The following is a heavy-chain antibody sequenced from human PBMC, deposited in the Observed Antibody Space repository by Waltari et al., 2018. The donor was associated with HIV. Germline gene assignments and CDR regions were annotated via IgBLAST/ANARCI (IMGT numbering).Heavy chain of an antibody. J-gene: IGHJ3*02. Sequence: QLQLQESGPGLVKPSETLSLTCTVSGRSISSSSYYWGWTRQPPGKGLAWIGRIHYSGSTYYSPSLKIRVTISVDTSKNQFSLKLSSVTAADTAVYYCARLFQESDAVDIWGQGTMVTVSS. CDR1: GRSISSSSYY. V-gene: IGHV4-39*01. CDR2: IHYSGST. CDR3: ARLFQESDAVDI.